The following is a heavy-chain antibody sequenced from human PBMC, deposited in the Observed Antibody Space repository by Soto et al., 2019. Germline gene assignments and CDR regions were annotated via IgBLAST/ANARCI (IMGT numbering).Heavy chain of an antibody. CDR3: ARECLAVAGTRDAFDI. D-gene: IGHD6-19*01. Sequence: QVQLVESGGGLVKPGGSLRLSCAASGFNFSDHYMSWIRQAPGKGLEWVSYISSSSTYTNYADSVKGRFTISRDNAKNSVYLQMNSLRAEDTAVYYCARECLAVAGTRDAFDIWGQGTMVTVSS. J-gene: IGHJ3*02. CDR1: GFNFSDHY. CDR2: ISSSSTYT. V-gene: IGHV3-11*05.